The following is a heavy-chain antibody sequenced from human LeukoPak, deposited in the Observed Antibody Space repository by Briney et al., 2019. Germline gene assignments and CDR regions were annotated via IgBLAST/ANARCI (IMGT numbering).Heavy chain of an antibody. Sequence: ASVKVSCKASGYTFTSYYMHWVRQAPGQGLEWMGWISAYNGNTNYAQKLQGRVTMTTDTSTSTAYMELRSLRSDDTAVYYCAREAVGSSWLSEFDYWGQGTLVTVSS. V-gene: IGHV1-18*04. J-gene: IGHJ4*02. CDR1: GYTFTSYY. D-gene: IGHD6-13*01. CDR2: ISAYNGNT. CDR3: AREAVGSSWLSEFDY.